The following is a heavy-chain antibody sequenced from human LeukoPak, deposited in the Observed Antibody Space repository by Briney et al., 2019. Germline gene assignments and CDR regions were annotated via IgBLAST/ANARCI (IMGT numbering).Heavy chain of an antibody. D-gene: IGHD4-11*01. J-gene: IGHJ4*02. CDR2: IWYDGSTK. CDR3: ARVSDYSNYFDF. CDR1: GFTFRTYG. V-gene: IGHV3-33*01. Sequence: GRSLRLSCAASGFTFRTYGMRWVRQAPGKGLEWVAIIWYDGSTKYYAESVKGRFTISRDNSKNMLYLQMNSLRAEDTAVYYCARVSDYSNYFDFWGQGTLVTVSS.